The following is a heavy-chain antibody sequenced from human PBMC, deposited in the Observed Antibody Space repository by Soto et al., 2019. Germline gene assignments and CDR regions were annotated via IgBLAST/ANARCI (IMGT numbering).Heavy chain of an antibody. D-gene: IGHD5-18*01. CDR2: ISYDGTDK. CDR3: VKERYAQLWLEDYGMDV. Sequence: PGGSLRLSCAASGFTFSSYGIHWVRQAPGKGLEWVALISYDGTDKYYADSVKGRFTISRDNSKNTLYLQMSSLEPEDTAVYYCVKERYAQLWLEDYGMDVWGQGTTVTVSS. V-gene: IGHV3-30*18. CDR1: GFTFSSYG. J-gene: IGHJ6*02.